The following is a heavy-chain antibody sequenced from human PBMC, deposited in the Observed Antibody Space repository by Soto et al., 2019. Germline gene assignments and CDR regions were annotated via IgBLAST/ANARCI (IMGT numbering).Heavy chain of an antibody. V-gene: IGHV3-53*04. CDR1: GFTVSSNY. D-gene: IGHD4-17*01. CDR3: ARHYALDAFDI. J-gene: IGHJ3*02. Sequence: EVQLVESGGGLVQPGGSLRLSCAASGFTVSSNYMSWVRQAPGMGLEWVSVIYSGGSTYYADSVKGRFTISRHNSKNTLYLQMNSLRAEDTAVYYCARHYALDAFDIWGQGTMVTVSS. CDR2: IYSGGST.